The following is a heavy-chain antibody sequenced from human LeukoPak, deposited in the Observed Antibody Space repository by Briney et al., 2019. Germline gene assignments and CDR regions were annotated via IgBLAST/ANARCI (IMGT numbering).Heavy chain of an antibody. CDR1: GFTVSSNY. CDR2: IYSGGTT. CDR3: ARGGYSSSWYHFDY. D-gene: IGHD6-13*01. Sequence: GGSLRLSCAASGFTVSSNYMSWVRQAPGKGLEWVSVIYSGGTTNYADSVKGRFTISRDNSKNTLFLQMNSLRAVDTAVYYCARGGYSSSWYHFDYWGQGTLVTVSP. J-gene: IGHJ4*02. V-gene: IGHV3-53*01.